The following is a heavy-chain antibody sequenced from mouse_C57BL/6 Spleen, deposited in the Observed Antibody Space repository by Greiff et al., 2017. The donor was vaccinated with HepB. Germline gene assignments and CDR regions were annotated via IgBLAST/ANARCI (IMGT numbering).Heavy chain of an antibody. CDR1: GYSFTGYY. J-gene: IGHJ2*01. CDR3: ARGYSNYFDY. Sequence: VQLQQSGPELVKPGASVKISCKASGYSFTGYYMNWVKQSPEKSLEWIGEINPSTGGTTYNQKFKAKATLTVDKSSSTAYMQLKSLTSEDSAVYYCARGYSNYFDYWGQGTTLTVSS. CDR2: INPSTGGT. V-gene: IGHV1-42*01. D-gene: IGHD2-5*01.